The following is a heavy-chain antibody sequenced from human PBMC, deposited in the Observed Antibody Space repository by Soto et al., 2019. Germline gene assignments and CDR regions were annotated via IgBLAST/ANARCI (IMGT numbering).Heavy chain of an antibody. CDR1: GGSIGSSSYY. CDR2: IYYSGST. Sequence: LSLTCTVSGGSIGSSSYYWGWIRQPPGKGLEWIGSIYYSGSTYYNPSLKSRVTISVDTSKNQFSLKLSSVTAADTAVYYCARQDEDDYYYGMDVWGQGTTVTVSS. V-gene: IGHV4-39*01. J-gene: IGHJ6*02. CDR3: ARQDEDDYYYGMDV.